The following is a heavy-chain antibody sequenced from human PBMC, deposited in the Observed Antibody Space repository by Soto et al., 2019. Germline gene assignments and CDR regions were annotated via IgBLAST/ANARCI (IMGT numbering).Heavy chain of an antibody. V-gene: IGHV4-34*01. CDR2: INHSGST. CDR1: GGSFSGYY. D-gene: IGHD6-13*01. Sequence: TSETLSLTCAVYGGSFSGYYWIWIRQPPGKGLEWIGEINHSGSTNYNPSLKSRVTISVDMSKNQFSLKLSSVTAADTAVYYCARCRQQLALWKRNWFDPWGQGTLVTVSS. J-gene: IGHJ5*02. CDR3: ARCRQQLALWKRNWFDP.